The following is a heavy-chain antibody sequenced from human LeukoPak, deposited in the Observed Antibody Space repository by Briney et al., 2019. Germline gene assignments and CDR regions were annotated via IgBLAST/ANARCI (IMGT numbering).Heavy chain of an antibody. Sequence: PSETLSLTCTVSGGSISTYYWSCIRQPPGKGLEWIGYIYNSGSTNYNPSLKSRVTISVDTSKNQFSLKLSSLTAADTAVYYCARGSSGNYYGMDVWGQGTTVTVSS. CDR1: GGSISTYY. D-gene: IGHD6-19*01. CDR2: IYNSGST. J-gene: IGHJ6*02. CDR3: ARGSSGNYYGMDV. V-gene: IGHV4-59*01.